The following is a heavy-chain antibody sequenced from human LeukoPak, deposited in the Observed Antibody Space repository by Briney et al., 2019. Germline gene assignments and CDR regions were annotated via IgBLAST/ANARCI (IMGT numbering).Heavy chain of an antibody. Sequence: ASQNLSLNSTVSGGSISSGGYYWHWIRQHPGKGLEWIAYIYYSGSTYYNPSLKSRVTISVDTSKNQFSLKLSSVTAADTAVYYCARGLVVVAANYFDYWGQGTLVTVSS. D-gene: IGHD2-15*01. CDR2: IYYSGST. V-gene: IGHV4-31*03. CDR1: GGSISSGGYY. J-gene: IGHJ4*02. CDR3: ARGLVVVAANYFDY.